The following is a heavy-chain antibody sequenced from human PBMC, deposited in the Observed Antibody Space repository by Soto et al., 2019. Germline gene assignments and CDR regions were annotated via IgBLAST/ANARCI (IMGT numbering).Heavy chain of an antibody. CDR2: LYHGGAT. V-gene: IGHV4-30-2*01. CDR1: GGSINSGGYS. J-gene: IGHJ4*02. Sequence: SETLSLTCDVSGGSINSGGYSWSWIRQPPGKGLEWIGYLYHGGATYSNPSLKSRVSISVDWSKNQFSLKLSSVTAADTAVYYRARAFTAMGLFDYWGPGILVTFSS. CDR3: ARAFTAMGLFDY. D-gene: IGHD2-21*02.